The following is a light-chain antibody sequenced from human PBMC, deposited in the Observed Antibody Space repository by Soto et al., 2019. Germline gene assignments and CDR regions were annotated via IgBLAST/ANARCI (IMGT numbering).Light chain of an antibody. J-gene: IGLJ2*01. CDR2: DVS. CDR1: SSDVGGYDN. CDR3: SSYAGINTVV. Sequence: QSALTQPPSASGSPRQSVTISCTGTSSDVGGYDNVCWYQQHPGKAPKIMMYDVSKRPSGVPDRFSGSKSGDTASLTVSGLQAEDEADYYCSSYAGINTVVFGGGTKLTVL. V-gene: IGLV2-8*01.